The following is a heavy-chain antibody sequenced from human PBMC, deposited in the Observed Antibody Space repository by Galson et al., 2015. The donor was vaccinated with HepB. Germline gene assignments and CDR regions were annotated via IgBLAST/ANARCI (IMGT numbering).Heavy chain of an antibody. Sequence: SLRLSCAASGFTVSGFYMSWVRQAPGQGLGWVSVISTGSSRYYADSVKGRFTISRDNSKNTVYLQMNSLRAEDTAVYYCARDPFGDDVGFDYWGQGTLVTVSS. J-gene: IGHJ4*02. CDR3: ARDPFGDDVGFDY. CDR1: GFTVSGFY. D-gene: IGHD1-1*01. CDR2: ISTGSSR. V-gene: IGHV3-66*01.